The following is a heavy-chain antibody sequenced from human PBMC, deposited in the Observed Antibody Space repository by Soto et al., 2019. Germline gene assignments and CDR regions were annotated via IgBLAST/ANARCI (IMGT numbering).Heavy chain of an antibody. D-gene: IGHD6-19*01. J-gene: IGHJ5*02. Sequence: EVKLLESGGGLVQPGGSLRLSCVASGFTYSSYAMSWVRQAPGKGLEWVSTITGGADNTHYADSVKGRFTISRDNSKNTLSLQMTSLRVEDMAVYHCAKGRIAVAAPYNCFDPWGQGTLVTVSS. V-gene: IGHV3-23*01. CDR3: AKGRIAVAAPYNCFDP. CDR1: GFTYSSYA. CDR2: ITGGADNT.